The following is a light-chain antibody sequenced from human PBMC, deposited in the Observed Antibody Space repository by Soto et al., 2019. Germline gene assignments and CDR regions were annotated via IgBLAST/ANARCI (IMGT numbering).Light chain of an antibody. V-gene: IGLV2-14*01. CDR3: ISYTSTSTPYV. J-gene: IGLJ1*01. Sequence: QSALTQPASVSGSPGQSITLSCAGTSSDVGRYTYVSWYQQHPGKVPKLLIYDVYNRPSGVSDRFSGSKSDNTASLTISGLQAEDEADYYCISYTSTSTPYVFGGGTKVTVL. CDR1: SSDVGRYTY. CDR2: DVY.